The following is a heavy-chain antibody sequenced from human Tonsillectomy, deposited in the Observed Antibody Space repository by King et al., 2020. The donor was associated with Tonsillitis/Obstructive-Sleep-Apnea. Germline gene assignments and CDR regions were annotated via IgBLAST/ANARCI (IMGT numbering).Heavy chain of an antibody. D-gene: IGHD1-26*01. V-gene: IGHV1-69*12. CDR3: ARDPEWVGRLYYFDY. CDR1: GGTFSSYA. CDR2: FIPIFGTA. J-gene: IGHJ4*02. Sequence: QLVQSGAEVKKPGSSVKVSCKASGGTFSSYAISWVRQAPGQGLEWMGGFIPIFGTANYAQKFQGRVTITADESTGTAYMELGSRGSEDTAVYYCARDPEWVGRLYYFDYWGQGTLVTVSS.